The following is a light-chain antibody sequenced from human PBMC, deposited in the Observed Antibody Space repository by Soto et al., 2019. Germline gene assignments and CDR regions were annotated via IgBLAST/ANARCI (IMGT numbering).Light chain of an antibody. CDR1: SSNVAIYNLVSWYL. CDR3: CSFVSTTTLL. J-gene: IGLJ3*02. Sequence: QSALTQPASVSGSPGESITISCTGASSNVAIYNLVSWYLVSWYQQHPGKAPKLIIYEDDRRPSGISDRFSGSRSGNTASLTISGLQAEDEADYFCCSFVSTTTLLFGGGTKVTVL. CDR2: EDD. V-gene: IGLV2-23*01.